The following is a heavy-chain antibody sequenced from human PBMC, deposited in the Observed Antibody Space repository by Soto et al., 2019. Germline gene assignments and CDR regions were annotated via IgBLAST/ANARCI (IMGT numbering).Heavy chain of an antibody. CDR3: ARRKYCSSTTCFDY. D-gene: IGHD2-2*01. Sequence: PGGSLRLSCAASGFTFSSYSMNWVRQAPGKGLEWVSYISSSSSTIYYADSVKGRFTISRDNAKNSLYLQMSSLRAEDTAVYYCARRKYCSSTTCFDYWGQGTLVTVSS. CDR1: GFTFSSYS. V-gene: IGHV3-48*01. CDR2: ISSSSSTI. J-gene: IGHJ4*02.